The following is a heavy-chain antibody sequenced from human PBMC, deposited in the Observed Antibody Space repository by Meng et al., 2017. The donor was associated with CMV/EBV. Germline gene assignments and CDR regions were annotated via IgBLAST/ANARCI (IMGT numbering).Heavy chain of an antibody. J-gene: IGHJ4*02. CDR1: GGSISSSSYY. Sequence: QLPESGPGLVKPSETLSLTCTVSGGSISSSSYYWGWIRQPPGKGLEWIGSIYYSGSTYYNPSLKSRVTISVDTSKNQFSLKLSSVTAADTAVYYCARGGWSDLDYWGQGTLVTVSS. CDR3: ARGGWSDLDY. V-gene: IGHV4-39*07. CDR2: IYYSGST. D-gene: IGHD6-19*01.